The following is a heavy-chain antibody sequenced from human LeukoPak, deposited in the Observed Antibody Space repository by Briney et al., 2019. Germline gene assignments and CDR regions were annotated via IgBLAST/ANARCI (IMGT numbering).Heavy chain of an antibody. Sequence: ASVKVSCKASGYTFTGYYMHWVRQAPGQGLEWMGWINPNSGGTNYAQKFQGRVTMTRDTSISTAYMELSKLRSDDTAVYYCARGYYGSGSYFDYWGQGTLVTVSS. CDR3: ARGYYGSGSYFDY. CDR2: INPNSGGT. J-gene: IGHJ4*02. V-gene: IGHV1-2*02. CDR1: GYTFTGYY. D-gene: IGHD3-10*01.